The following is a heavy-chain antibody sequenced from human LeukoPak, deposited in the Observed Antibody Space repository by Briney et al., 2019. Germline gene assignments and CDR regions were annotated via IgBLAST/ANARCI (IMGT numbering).Heavy chain of an antibody. V-gene: IGHV3-48*03. CDR2: ISSSGSTI. CDR3: ARVMQGAAAGSPYFDY. Sequence: GGSLRLSCAASGFTFSSYAMNWVRQAPGKGLEWVSYISSSGSTIYYADSVKGRFTISRDNAKNSLYLQMNSLRAEDTAVYYCARVMQGAAAGSPYFDYWGQGTLVTVSS. CDR1: GFTFSSYA. J-gene: IGHJ4*02. D-gene: IGHD6-13*01.